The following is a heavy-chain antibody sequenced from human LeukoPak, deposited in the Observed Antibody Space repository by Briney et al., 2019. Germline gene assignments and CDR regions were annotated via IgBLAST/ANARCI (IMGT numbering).Heavy chain of an antibody. V-gene: IGHV3-23*01. CDR1: GFTFSSFV. CDR3: AKVSCTGGTCSSFDY. CDR2: ISGSGVYK. Sequence: PGGSLRLSCAASGFTFSSFVMSWVRQAPGKGLEWVSSISGSGVYKYYTDSVKGRFTISRENSKNTLYVQMNSLRAEDTAVYYCAKVSCTGGTCSSFDYWGQGTLATVSS. J-gene: IGHJ4*02. D-gene: IGHD2-15*01.